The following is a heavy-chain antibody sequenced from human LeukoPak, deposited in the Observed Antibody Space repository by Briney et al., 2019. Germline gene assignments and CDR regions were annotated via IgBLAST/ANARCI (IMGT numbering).Heavy chain of an antibody. J-gene: IGHJ6*02. Sequence: GRSLRLSCAASGFTFSSYAMHWVRQAPGKGLEWVAVISYDGSNKYYADPVKGRFTISRDNSKNTLYLQMNSLRAEDTAVYYCARDHGYSYGYHYYYGMDVWGQGTTVTVSS. CDR3: ARDHGYSYGYHYYYGMDV. D-gene: IGHD5-18*01. CDR1: GFTFSSYA. V-gene: IGHV3-30-3*01. CDR2: ISYDGSNK.